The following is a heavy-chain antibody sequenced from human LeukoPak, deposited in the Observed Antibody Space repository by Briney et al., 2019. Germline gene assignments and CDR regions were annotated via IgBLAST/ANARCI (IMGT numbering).Heavy chain of an antibody. Sequence: GGSLRLSCAASGFTFSSYGMHWVRPAPGKGLEWVAFIRYDGSNKYYADSVKGRFTISRDNSKNTLYLKMNSLRDEDTAVYYRAKEEQSWLQLPSWGAFDIWGQGTMVTVSS. CDR3: AKEEQSWLQLPSWGAFDI. CDR1: GFTFSSYG. D-gene: IGHD5-24*01. V-gene: IGHV3-30*02. CDR2: IRYDGSNK. J-gene: IGHJ3*02.